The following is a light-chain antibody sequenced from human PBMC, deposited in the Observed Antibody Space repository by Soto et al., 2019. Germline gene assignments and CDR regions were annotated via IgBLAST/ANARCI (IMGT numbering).Light chain of an antibody. CDR1: QSISSW. CDR2: DAS. Sequence: DIQMTQSPSTLSASVGDRVTITCRASQSISSWLAWYQQNPGKGPKLLIYDASSLESGVPSRFSGSGSGTEFSLTISSLQPDDCATYYCQQYNSYAWTFGQGTKEDIK. V-gene: IGKV1-5*01. J-gene: IGKJ1*01. CDR3: QQYNSYAWT.